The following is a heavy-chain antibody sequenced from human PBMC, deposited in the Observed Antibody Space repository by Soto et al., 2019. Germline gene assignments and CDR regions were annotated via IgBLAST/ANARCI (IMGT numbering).Heavy chain of an antibody. J-gene: IGHJ4*02. CDR2: IKQDGSEK. Sequence: GGALRLSCAASGFTFSRYWMSWVRQAPGKGLEWVANIKQDGSEKYYVDSVKGRFTISRDNAKNSLYLQMNSLRAEDTAVYYCARCYDYGDYLSTYYFDYWGQGTLVTVSS. D-gene: IGHD4-17*01. CDR3: ARCYDYGDYLSTYYFDY. CDR1: GFTFSRYW. V-gene: IGHV3-7*01.